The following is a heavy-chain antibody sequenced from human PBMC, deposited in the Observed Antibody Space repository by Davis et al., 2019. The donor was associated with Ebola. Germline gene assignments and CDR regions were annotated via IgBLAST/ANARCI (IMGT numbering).Heavy chain of an antibody. V-gene: IGHV4-39*01. CDR2: IYYGGST. CDR1: GGSISSSSYY. Sequence: SETLSLTCTVSGGSISSSSYYWGWIRQPPGKGLEWIGSIYYGGSTYYNPSLKSRVTISVDTSKNQFSLKLSSVTAADTAVYYCARPVGNGDYSWFDPWGQGTLVTVSS. D-gene: IGHD4-17*01. CDR3: ARPVGNGDYSWFDP. J-gene: IGHJ5*02.